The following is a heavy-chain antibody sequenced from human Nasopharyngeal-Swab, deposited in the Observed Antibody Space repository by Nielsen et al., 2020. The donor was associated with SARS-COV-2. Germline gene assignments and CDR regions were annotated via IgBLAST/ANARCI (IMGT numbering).Heavy chain of an antibody. CDR2: IGYDGNVK. CDR1: GFIFSHSG. CDR3: AKATGSYPNGWFDP. V-gene: IGHV3-30*02. Sequence: GGSLRLSCAASGFIFSHSGIHWVRQAPGKGLEWVALIGYDGNVKFYADSVKGRFTISRGNSMHTVYLQMTSLRAEDTAVYYCAKATGSYPNGWFDPWGQGTLVTVSS. J-gene: IGHJ5*02. D-gene: IGHD1-26*01.